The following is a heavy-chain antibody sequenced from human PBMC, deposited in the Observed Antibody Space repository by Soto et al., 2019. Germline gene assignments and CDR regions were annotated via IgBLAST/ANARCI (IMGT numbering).Heavy chain of an antibody. D-gene: IGHD1-1*01. J-gene: IGHJ6*02. CDR3: ARGKGMEENYYYYGMDV. CDR1: GYTFSTYA. CDR2: INGGNGHT. Sequence: ASVKVSCKASGYTFSTYASHWVRQAPGQGLEWMGWINGGNGHTRYSQKFKDRVTISRDTPASTAYMELSGLRSEDTAVYYCARGKGMEENYYYYGMDVWGQGTTVTVS. V-gene: IGHV1-3*01.